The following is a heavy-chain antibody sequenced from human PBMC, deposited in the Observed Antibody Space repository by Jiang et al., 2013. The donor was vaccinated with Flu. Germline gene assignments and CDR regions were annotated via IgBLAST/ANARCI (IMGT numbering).Heavy chain of an antibody. V-gene: IGHV1-18*04. CDR2: ISAYNGNT. CDR3: ARDDYGDYCDY. Sequence: YTFTSYGISWVRQAPGQGLEWMGWISAYNGNTNYAQKLQGRVTMTTDTSTSTAYMELRSLRSDDTAVYYCARDDYGDYCDYWGQGTLVTVSS. J-gene: IGHJ4*02. D-gene: IGHD4-17*01. CDR1: YTFTSYG.